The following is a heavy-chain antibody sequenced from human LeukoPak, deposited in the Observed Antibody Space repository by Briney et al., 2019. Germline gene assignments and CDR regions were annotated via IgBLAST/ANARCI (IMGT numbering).Heavy chain of an antibody. CDR3: ARAYVLRYPDGYFDY. J-gene: IGHJ4*02. Sequence: GGSLRLSCAASGFTFSSYSMNWVRQAPGRGLEWVSSISSSSSYIYYADSVKGRFTISRDNAKNSLYLQMNSLRAEDTAVYYCARAYVLRYPDGYFDYWGQGTLVTVSS. D-gene: IGHD3-9*01. CDR2: ISSSSSYI. V-gene: IGHV3-21*01. CDR1: GFTFSSYS.